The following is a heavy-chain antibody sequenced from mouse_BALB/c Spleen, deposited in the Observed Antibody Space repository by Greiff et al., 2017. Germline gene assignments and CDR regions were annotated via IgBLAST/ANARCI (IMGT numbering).Heavy chain of an antibody. CDR1: GYTFTSYW. D-gene: IGHD1-1*01. J-gene: IGHJ4*01. CDR2: IFPGTGTT. CDR3: ARDYYGSSYAMDY. V-gene: IGHV1S132*01. Sequence: QVQLQQSGAELVKPGASVKLSCTTSGYTFTSYWIQWVKQRPGQGLGWIGEIFPGTGTTYYNEKFKGKATLTIDTSSSTAYMQLSSLTSEDSAVYFCARDYYGSSYAMDYWGQGTSVTVSS.